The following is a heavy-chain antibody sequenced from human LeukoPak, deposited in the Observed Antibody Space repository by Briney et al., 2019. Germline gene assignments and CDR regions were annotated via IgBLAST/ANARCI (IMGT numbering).Heavy chain of an antibody. Sequence: GGSLRLSCAASGFTFSSYSMNWVRQATGKGLEWVSSISSSSSYIYYADSVKGRFTISRDNAKNSLYLQMNSLRAEDTAVYYCARDLVGAASRWDYYYYGMDVWGQGTTVTVSS. CDR2: ISSSSSYI. J-gene: IGHJ6*02. CDR1: GFTFSSYS. V-gene: IGHV3-21*01. D-gene: IGHD2-8*02. CDR3: ARDLVGAASRWDYYYYGMDV.